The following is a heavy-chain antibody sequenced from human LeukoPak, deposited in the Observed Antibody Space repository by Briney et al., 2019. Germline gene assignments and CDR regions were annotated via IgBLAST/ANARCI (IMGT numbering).Heavy chain of an antibody. D-gene: IGHD2-15*01. V-gene: IGHV1-69*05. Sequence: SVNVSFKSSGCTFSSYASNWVRQAPGRGLDWMGGIIPIIGSASYAQKFQGRVTITTDEATSTVYMELSSLRSEDTALYYGAREGDDTRCYCLFDYWGQGTLVTVSS. J-gene: IGHJ4*02. CDR3: AREGDDTRCYCLFDY. CDR1: GCTFSSYA. CDR2: IIPIIGSA.